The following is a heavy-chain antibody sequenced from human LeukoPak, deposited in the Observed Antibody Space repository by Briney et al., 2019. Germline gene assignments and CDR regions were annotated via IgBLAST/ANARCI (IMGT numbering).Heavy chain of an antibody. V-gene: IGHV4-59*01. CDR2: FYYNANT. D-gene: IGHD4-23*01. CDR3: ARDYGGVYDY. CDR1: GDSISTYY. Sequence: SETLSLTCIVSGDSISTYYWTWIRQPPGKGLEWIGCFYYNANTNYNPSLKSRVTISVDTSKNQFSLKLSSVTAADTAVYYCARDYGGVYDYWGQGSLVTVSS. J-gene: IGHJ4*02.